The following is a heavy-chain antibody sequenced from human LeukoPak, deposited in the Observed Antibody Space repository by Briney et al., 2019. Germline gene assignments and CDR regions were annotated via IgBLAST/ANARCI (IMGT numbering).Heavy chain of an antibody. D-gene: IGHD7-27*01. CDR1: GFSFSTYS. CDR3: GTGDPRFDY. J-gene: IGHJ4*02. CDR2: ISSGSSAI. V-gene: IGHV3-48*01. Sequence: GGSLRLSCAASGFSFSTYSMNWVRQAPGKGLQWVSFISSGSSAIYYTDSVKGRFTITRDDAKNSVYLQMNSLRTEDTAVYYCGTGDPRFDYWGQGILVTVSS.